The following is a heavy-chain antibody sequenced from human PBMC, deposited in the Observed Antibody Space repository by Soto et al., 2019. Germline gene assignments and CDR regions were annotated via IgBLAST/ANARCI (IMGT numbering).Heavy chain of an antibody. Sequence: EVQLVESGGGLVKPGGYLRLSCAASGFTFSSYSMNWVRQAPGKGLEWVSSISSSSSYIYYADSVKGRFTISRDNAKNSRYLQMNRLRAEDTALYYCSRPSGSYFDYWGQVTLVTVSS. CDR2: ISSSSSYI. CDR3: SRPSGSYFDY. V-gene: IGHV3-21*01. J-gene: IGHJ4*02. CDR1: GFTFSSYS. D-gene: IGHD1-26*01.